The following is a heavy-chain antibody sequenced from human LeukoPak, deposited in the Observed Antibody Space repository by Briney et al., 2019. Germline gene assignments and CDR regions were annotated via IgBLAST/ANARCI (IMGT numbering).Heavy chain of an antibody. CDR2: INPNSGGT. CDR1: GYTFTGYY. D-gene: IGHD4-17*01. V-gene: IGHV1-2*02. Sequence: ASVKVSCKASGYTFTGYYMNWVRQAPGQGLEWMGWINPNSGGTNYAQKFQGRVTMTRDTSISTAYMELTRLRSDDTAVYYCARDNGDYWFYYWGQGTLVTVSS. CDR3: ARDNGDYWFYY. J-gene: IGHJ4*02.